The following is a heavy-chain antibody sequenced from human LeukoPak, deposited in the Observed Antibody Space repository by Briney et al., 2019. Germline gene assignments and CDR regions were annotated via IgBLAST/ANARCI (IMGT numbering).Heavy chain of an antibody. Sequence: SETLSLTCTVSGGSISSYYLSWIRQPAGKGLEWIGRIYSRVTTYNPSLKSRVTMSADTSRNHGSLTLNSVTAADTAVYYCARDSGTTGEVKFDPWGQGTLVTVSS. CDR1: GGSISSYY. CDR3: ARDSGTTGEVKFDP. D-gene: IGHD3-10*01. CDR2: IYSRVT. J-gene: IGHJ5*02. V-gene: IGHV4-4*07.